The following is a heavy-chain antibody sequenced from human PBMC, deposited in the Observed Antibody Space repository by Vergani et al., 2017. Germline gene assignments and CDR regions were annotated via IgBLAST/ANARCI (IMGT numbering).Heavy chain of an antibody. V-gene: IGHV4-4*02. J-gene: IGHJ4*02. CDR2: IYHSGST. Sequence: QVQLQESGPGLVKPSGTLSLTCAVSGGSISSSNWWSWVRQPPGKGLEWIGEIYHSGSTNYNPSLKSRVTISVDKSKNQFSLKLSSVTAADTAVYYCARVSLGYYDSSGPLTDLRSGYYFDYWGQGTLVTVSS. D-gene: IGHD3-22*01. CDR3: ARVSLGYYDSSGPLTDLRSGYYFDY. CDR1: GGSISSSNW.